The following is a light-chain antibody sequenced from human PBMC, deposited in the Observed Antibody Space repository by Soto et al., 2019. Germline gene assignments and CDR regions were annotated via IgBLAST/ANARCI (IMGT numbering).Light chain of an antibody. J-gene: IGKJ2*02. CDR2: AAS. V-gene: IGKV1-39*01. Sequence: DIPMTQSPSSLSASVGDRVTITCRASQSISSYLNWYQQKPGKAPKLLIYAASRLQSAVPSRFSGIGSRTDFTLTISSLQPEDFATYYCQQSYSTPRTFGQGTKLEIK. CDR3: QQSYSTPRT. CDR1: QSISSY.